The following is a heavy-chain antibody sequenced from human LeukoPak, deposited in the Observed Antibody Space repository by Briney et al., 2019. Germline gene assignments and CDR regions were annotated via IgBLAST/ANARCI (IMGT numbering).Heavy chain of an antibody. CDR1: GFTFSSYS. V-gene: IGHV3-21*01. CDR3: ARAQRGGNSMAGFDY. D-gene: IGHD4-23*01. J-gene: IGHJ4*02. CDR2: ISSSSGYI. Sequence: GGSLRLSCAASGFTFSSYSMNWVRQAPGKGLEWVSSISSSSGYIYYADSVKGRFTISRDNAKNSLYLQMNSLRAEDTAVYYCARAQRGGNSMAGFDYWGQGTLVTVSS.